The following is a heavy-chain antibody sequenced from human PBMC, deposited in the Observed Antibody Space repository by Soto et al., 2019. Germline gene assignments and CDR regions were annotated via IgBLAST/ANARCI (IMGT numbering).Heavy chain of an antibody. CDR2: IRSRSDGGTT. CDR1: DFDFTNAW. CDR3: TDGLGI. J-gene: IGHJ6*02. Sequence: EVQLVESGGGLVKPGGSLRLSCAASDFDFTNAWMNWVRQAPGKGLEWVGRIRSRSDGGTTDNAAPVRDRFTISRDDSENALYLQMNSLKTEDTGVYYCTDGLGIWGQGTTVTVSS. V-gene: IGHV3-15*07.